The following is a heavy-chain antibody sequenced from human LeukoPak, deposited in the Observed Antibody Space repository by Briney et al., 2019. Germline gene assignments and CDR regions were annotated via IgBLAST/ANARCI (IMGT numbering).Heavy chain of an antibody. Sequence: SVKVSCKASGATFSSYAISWVRQAPGQGLEWMGGIIPIFGTANYAQKFQGRVTITTDESTSTAYMELSSLRSEDTAVYYCARAKAAGTSFGYFDYWGQGTLVTVSS. CDR3: ARAKAAGTSFGYFDY. D-gene: IGHD6-13*01. V-gene: IGHV1-69*05. J-gene: IGHJ4*02. CDR2: IIPIFGTA. CDR1: GATFSSYA.